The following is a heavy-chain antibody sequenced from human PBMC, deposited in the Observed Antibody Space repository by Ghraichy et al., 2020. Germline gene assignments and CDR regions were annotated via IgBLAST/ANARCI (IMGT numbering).Heavy chain of an antibody. CDR2: MSPNGEIK. CDR1: GFTFSSYI. CDR3: ARDHTLGAPEYFDY. Sequence: GGSLRLSCAASGFTFSSYILHWVRQVPGKGLEWVSVMSPNGEIKIYADSVKDRFTISRDNAKNTMYLEMNDLRAEDTALYYCARDHTLGAPEYFDYWGQGILVTVAS. D-gene: IGHD1-26*01. J-gene: IGHJ4*02. V-gene: IGHV3-30*04.